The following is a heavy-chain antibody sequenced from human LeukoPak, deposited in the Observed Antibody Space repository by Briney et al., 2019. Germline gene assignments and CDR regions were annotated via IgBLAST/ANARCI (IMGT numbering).Heavy chain of an antibody. CDR3: ATLSDRNFYYSYGLDV. V-gene: IGHV3-48*04. Sequence: GGSLRLSCAASGFSFSNYGMSWVRQAPGKGLEWVAYIGRYGVTTYYADSVKGRFTISGDNAKNSLNLQMNSLRAEDTAVYYCATLSDRNFYYSYGLDVWGQGTTVTVS. CDR1: GFSFSNYG. J-gene: IGHJ6*02. D-gene: IGHD1-14*01. CDR2: IGRYGVTT.